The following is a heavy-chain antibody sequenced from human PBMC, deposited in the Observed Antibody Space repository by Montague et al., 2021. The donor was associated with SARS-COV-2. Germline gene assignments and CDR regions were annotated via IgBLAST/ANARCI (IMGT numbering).Heavy chain of an antibody. V-gene: IGHV4-39*07. J-gene: IGHJ6*02. Sequence: SETLSLTCTVSGGSISSGGYYWSWIRQHPGKGLEWIGSIYYSGSTYYNPSLKSRVTISVDTSKNQFSLKLSSVTAADTAVYYCARDTRITMIVVAQGYGMDVWGQGTTVTVSS. D-gene: IGHD3-22*01. CDR1: GGSISSGGYY. CDR2: IYYSGST. CDR3: ARDTRITMIVVAQGYGMDV.